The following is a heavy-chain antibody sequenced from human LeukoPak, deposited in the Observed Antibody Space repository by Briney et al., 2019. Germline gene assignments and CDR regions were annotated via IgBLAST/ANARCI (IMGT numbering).Heavy chain of an antibody. D-gene: IGHD4-11*01. Sequence: GESLKISCKASGYSFTTYWIGWVRQVPGKGLEWVGIIYPGDSDTRYSPSFQGQVTISADKSISTAYLQWSSLKALDTAMYYCARQTDDYSNFDYWGQGTLVTVSS. CDR1: GYSFTTYW. CDR3: ARQTDDYSNFDY. J-gene: IGHJ4*02. CDR2: IYPGDSDT. V-gene: IGHV5-51*01.